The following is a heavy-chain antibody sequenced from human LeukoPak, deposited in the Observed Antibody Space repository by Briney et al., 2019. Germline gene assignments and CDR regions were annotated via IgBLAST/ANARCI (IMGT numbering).Heavy chain of an antibody. V-gene: IGHV3-48*01. Sequence: GSLRLSFAASGFTFSYYSMNWVRQAPGKGLEWISYIGIDSGNTNYADSVKGRFTISGDKAKNSLYLQMNSLRVEDTAVYYCARDYKYAFDNWGQGTLVTVSS. CDR1: GFTFSYYS. D-gene: IGHD5-24*01. CDR2: IGIDSGNT. CDR3: ARDYKYAFDN. J-gene: IGHJ4*02.